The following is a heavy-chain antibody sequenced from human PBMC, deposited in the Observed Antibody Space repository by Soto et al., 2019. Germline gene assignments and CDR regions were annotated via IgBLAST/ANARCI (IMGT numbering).Heavy chain of an antibody. D-gene: IGHD3-16*01. CDR2: VHGGGST. V-gene: IGHV3-53*01. Sequence: VQLVESGGGLIQPGGSLRLSCAASGFTVSNNHMTGVRQAAGKGLELVSFVHGGGSTSYADSVKGRFTISRDKSKNTLYLQMDSLRAEDTAIYYCAGRLTTAASLDYWGRGTLVTVSS. CDR3: AGRLTTAASLDY. J-gene: IGHJ4*02. CDR1: GFTVSNNH.